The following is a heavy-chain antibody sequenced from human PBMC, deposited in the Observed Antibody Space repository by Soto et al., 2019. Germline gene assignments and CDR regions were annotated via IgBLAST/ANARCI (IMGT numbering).Heavy chain of an antibody. V-gene: IGHV6-1*01. Sequence: KQSQTLSLTCAISGDSVSSNSAAWNWIRQSPSRGLEWLGRTYYRSKWYNDYAVSVKSRITINPDTSKNQFSLQLNSVTPEDTAVYYCARDPRYCSGGSCYSGSDAFDIWGQGTMVTVSS. CDR3: ARDPRYCSGGSCYSGSDAFDI. CDR1: GDSVSSNSAA. CDR2: TYYRSKWYN. D-gene: IGHD2-15*01. J-gene: IGHJ3*02.